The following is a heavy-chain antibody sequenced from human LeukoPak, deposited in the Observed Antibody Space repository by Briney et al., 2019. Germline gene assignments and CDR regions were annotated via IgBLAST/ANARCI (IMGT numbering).Heavy chain of an antibody. D-gene: IGHD2-21*02. CDR2: ISSSSSYI. CDR1: GVTFSSYS. CDR3: ARDRALIHCGGDCYSTDAFDI. V-gene: IGHV3-21*04. Sequence: PGGSLRLSCAASGVTFSSYSMNWVRQAPGKGLEWVSSISSSSSYIYYADSVKGRFTISRDNAKNSLYLQMNSLRAEDTAVYYCARDRALIHCGGDCYSTDAFDIWGQGTMVTVSS. J-gene: IGHJ3*02.